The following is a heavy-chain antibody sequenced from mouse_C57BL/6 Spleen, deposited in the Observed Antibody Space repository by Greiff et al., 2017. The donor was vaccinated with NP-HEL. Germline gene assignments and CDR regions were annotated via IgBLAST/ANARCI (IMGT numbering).Heavy chain of an antibody. V-gene: IGHV1-53*01. J-gene: IGHJ2*01. CDR2: INPSTGGT. Sequence: QVQLQQPGTELVKPGASVKLSCKASGYTFTSSWMHWVKQRPGQGLEWIGNINPSTGGTNYNEKFKSKATLTVDKSSSTAYMQLSSLTSEDSAVYYCARLRWLLPYYFDYWGQGTTLTVSS. CDR3: ARLRWLLPYYFDY. D-gene: IGHD2-3*01. CDR1: GYTFTSSW.